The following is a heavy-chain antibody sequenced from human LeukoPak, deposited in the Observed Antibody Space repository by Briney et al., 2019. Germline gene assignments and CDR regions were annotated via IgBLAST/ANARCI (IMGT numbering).Heavy chain of an antibody. CDR1: GFTFSSYG. CDR2: IWYDGSNK. V-gene: IGHV3-33*01. CDR3: ARTYSGSYYAFDY. J-gene: IGHJ4*02. D-gene: IGHD1-26*01. Sequence: GGSLRLSCAASGFTFSSYGMHWVRQAPGKGLEWVAVIWYDGSNKYYADSVKGRFTISRDNSKNTLYLQMNSLRAEDTAAYYCARTYSGSYYAFDYWGQGTLVTVSS.